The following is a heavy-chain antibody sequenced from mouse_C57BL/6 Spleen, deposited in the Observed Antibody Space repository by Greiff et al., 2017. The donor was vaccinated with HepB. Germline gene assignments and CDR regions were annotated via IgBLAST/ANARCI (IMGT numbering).Heavy chain of an antibody. J-gene: IGHJ2*01. CDR3: ARGYYGSSYGGFDY. Sequence: LVESGPELVKPGASVKISCKASGYSFTDYNMNWVKQSNGKSLEWIGVINPNYGTTSYNQKFKGKATLTVDQSSSTAYMQLNSLTSEDSAVYYCARGYYGSSYGGFDYWGQGTTLTVSS. CDR2: INPNYGTT. V-gene: IGHV1-39*01. CDR1: GYSFTDYN. D-gene: IGHD1-1*01.